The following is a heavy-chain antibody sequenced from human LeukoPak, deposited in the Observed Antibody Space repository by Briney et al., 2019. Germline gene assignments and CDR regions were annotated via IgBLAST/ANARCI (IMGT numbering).Heavy chain of an antibody. V-gene: IGHV3-23*01. CDR3: AKMAGYNSRFDY. CDR2: IFGYGGST. CDR1: GFTFSNYA. J-gene: IGHJ4*02. Sequence: GGPLRLSCTASGFTFSNYAMSWVRQAPGKGLEWVSTIFGYGGSTYYADSVEGRLTISRDNSKNTLYLQLNSLTVEDTATYYCAKMAGYNSRFDYWGQGTLVTVAS. D-gene: IGHD6-13*01.